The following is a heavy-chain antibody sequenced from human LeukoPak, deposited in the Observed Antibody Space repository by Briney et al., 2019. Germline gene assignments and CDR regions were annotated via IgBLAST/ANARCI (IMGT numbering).Heavy chain of an antibody. D-gene: IGHD5-24*01. CDR1: GVSISGNY. CDR3: ARLGDGDNLRYFDY. V-gene: IGHV4-59*08. J-gene: IGHJ4*02. CDR2: IYYSGST. Sequence: PSETLSLTCTVSGVSISGNYWTWIRQPPGKGLEWIGYIYYSGSTNYNASLKSRVTISVDTSKNQFSLKLSSVTAADTAVYYRARLGDGDNLRYFDYWGQGTLVTVSS.